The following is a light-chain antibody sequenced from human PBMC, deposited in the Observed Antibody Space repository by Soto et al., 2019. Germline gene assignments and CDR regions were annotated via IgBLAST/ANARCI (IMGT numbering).Light chain of an antibody. CDR1: QSVSSSY. V-gene: IGKV3-20*01. Sequence: EIVLTQSPGTLSLSPWERATLSRRASQSVSSSYLAWYQQKPGRAPRLLIYGASSRATGIPDRFSGSGSGTDVTLTISRLEPEDFAVYYCHQYGSSPWTFGQGTKVDIK. CDR2: GAS. J-gene: IGKJ1*01. CDR3: HQYGSSPWT.